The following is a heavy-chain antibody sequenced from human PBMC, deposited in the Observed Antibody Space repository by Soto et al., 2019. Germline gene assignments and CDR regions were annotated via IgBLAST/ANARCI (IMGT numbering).Heavy chain of an antibody. CDR2: IIPIFGTA. CDR3: ASLTINYDFWSGYPTDYYYGMDV. J-gene: IGHJ6*02. V-gene: IGHV1-69*13. Sequence: SVKVSCKASGVTFSSYAISWVRQAPGQGLEWMGGIIPIFGTANYAQKFQGRVTITADESTSTAYMELSSLRSEDTAVYYCASLTINYDFWSGYPTDYYYGMDVRGQGTTVTVSS. D-gene: IGHD3-3*01. CDR1: GVTFSSYA.